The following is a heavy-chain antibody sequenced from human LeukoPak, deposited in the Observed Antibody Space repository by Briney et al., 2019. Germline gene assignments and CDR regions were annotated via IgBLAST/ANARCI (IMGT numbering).Heavy chain of an antibody. Sequence: PGGSLRLSCAASGFTFSGYSMNWVRQAPGEGLEWVSSISSSSSYIYYADSVKGRFTISRDNAKNSLYLQMNSLRAEDTAVYYCARALRGVAGDYYFDYWGQGTLVTVSS. D-gene: IGHD2-21*02. CDR2: ISSSSSYI. CDR1: GFTFSGYS. CDR3: ARALRGVAGDYYFDY. V-gene: IGHV3-21*01. J-gene: IGHJ4*02.